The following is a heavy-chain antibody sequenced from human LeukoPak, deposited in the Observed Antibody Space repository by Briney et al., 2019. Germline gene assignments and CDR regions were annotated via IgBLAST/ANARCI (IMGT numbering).Heavy chain of an antibody. J-gene: IGHJ6*02. V-gene: IGHV4-34*01. CDR2: INHSGST. CDR1: GGSFSGYY. CDR3: ARIPPRRPYYDFWSGYSYYGMDV. D-gene: IGHD3-3*01. Sequence: SETLSLTCAVYGGSFSGYYWSWIRQPPGKGLEWIGEINHSGSTNYNPSLKSRVTISVDTSKNQFSLKLSSVTAADTAVYYCARIPPRRPYYDFWSGYSYYGMDVWGQGTTVTVSS.